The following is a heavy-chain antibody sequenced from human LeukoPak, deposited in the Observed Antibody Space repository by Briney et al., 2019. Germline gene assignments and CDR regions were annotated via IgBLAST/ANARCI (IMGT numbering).Heavy chain of an antibody. CDR1: GVSMSSYF. V-gene: IGHV4-59*08. J-gene: IGHJ5*02. CDR3: ARVLWDYYGSGSYSVNWFDP. CDR2: IYHSGSS. D-gene: IGHD3-10*01. Sequence: SETLSLTCTVSGVSMSSYFWSWIRQPPGKGLEWIGYIYHSGSSHYNPSLKSRVTISVDTSKTQFSLKLSSVTAADTAVYYCARVLWDYYGSGSYSVNWFDPWGQGTLVTVSS.